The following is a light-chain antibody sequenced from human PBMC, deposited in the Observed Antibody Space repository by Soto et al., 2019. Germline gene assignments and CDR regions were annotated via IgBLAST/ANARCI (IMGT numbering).Light chain of an antibody. V-gene: IGLV2-14*01. Sequence: QSALTQPASVSGSPGQSITISCTGTSSDVGGYNYVSWYQQHPGKAPKLMNYDVSNRPSGVSNRFSGSKSGNTASLTISGLQAEDEADYYCSSYTSSSTLPYVFGTGTKLTVL. CDR3: SSYTSSSTLPYV. CDR2: DVS. CDR1: SSDVGGYNY. J-gene: IGLJ1*01.